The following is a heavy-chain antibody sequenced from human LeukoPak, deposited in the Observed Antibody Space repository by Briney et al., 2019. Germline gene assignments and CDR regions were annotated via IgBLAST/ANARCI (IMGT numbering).Heavy chain of an antibody. V-gene: IGHV1-18*01. CDR3: ARDPSNTSGRYIYFDY. Sequence: ASVKVSCKASGYTFTSYAISWVRQAPGQALEWMGGISTYNDYTNYAQNFQGRVTMTADTSTTTAYMELRSLRSDDSAIYFCARDPSNTSGRYIYFDYWGQGTLVTVSS. CDR1: GYTFTSYA. CDR2: ISTYNDYT. D-gene: IGHD2-2*01. J-gene: IGHJ4*02.